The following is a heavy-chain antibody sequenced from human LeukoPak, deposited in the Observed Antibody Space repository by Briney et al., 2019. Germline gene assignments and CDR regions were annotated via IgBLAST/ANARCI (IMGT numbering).Heavy chain of an antibody. J-gene: IGHJ3*02. CDR3: ARGLAVYGFGKRGVAFDI. Sequence: PSETLSLTCTVAGGSLSSYYWSWIRQPAGKGLEWIGRIYTSGSTNYNPSLTSRVTMSVDTSKNQFSLKLSSVTAADTAVYYCARGLAVYGFGKRGVAFDIWGQGTMVTVSS. CDR1: GGSLSSYY. V-gene: IGHV4-4*07. CDR2: IYTSGST. D-gene: IGHD3-10*01.